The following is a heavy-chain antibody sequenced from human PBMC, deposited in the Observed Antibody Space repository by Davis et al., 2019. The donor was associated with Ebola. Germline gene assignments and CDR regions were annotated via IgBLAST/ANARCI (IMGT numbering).Heavy chain of an antibody. CDR2: ISAYNGNT. Sequence: ASVKVSCKASGYTFTSYGISWVRQAPGQGLEWMGWISAYNGNTNYAQKLQGRVTMTTDTSTSTAYMELRSLRSDDTAGYYCARDPDDIVVVVAARGAYYFDYWGQGTLVTVSS. D-gene: IGHD2-15*01. CDR3: ARDPDDIVVVVAARGAYYFDY. V-gene: IGHV1-18*01. J-gene: IGHJ4*02. CDR1: GYTFTSYG.